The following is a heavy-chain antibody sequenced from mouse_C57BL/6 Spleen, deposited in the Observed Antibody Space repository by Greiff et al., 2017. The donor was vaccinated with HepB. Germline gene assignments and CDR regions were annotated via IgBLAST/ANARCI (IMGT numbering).Heavy chain of an antibody. CDR2: ISDGGSYT. V-gene: IGHV5-4*01. D-gene: IGHD2-5*01. CDR1: GFTFSSYA. J-gene: IGHJ2*01. CDR3: AREGAHSNFYFDY. Sequence: EVQGVESGGGLVKPGGSLKLSCAASGFTFSSYAMSWVRQTPEKRLEWVATISDGGSYTYYPDNVKGRFTISRDNAKNNLYLQMSHLKSEDTAMYYCAREGAHSNFYFDYWGQGTTLTVSS.